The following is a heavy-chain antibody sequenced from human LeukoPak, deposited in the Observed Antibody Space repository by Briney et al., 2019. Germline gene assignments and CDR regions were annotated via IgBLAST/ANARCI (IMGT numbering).Heavy chain of an antibody. Sequence: GGSLRLSCEASGFTFSNYAMSWVRQAPGKGLEWVSGNSGSGDTTYYADSVKGRFTISRDNSKNTLYLQMNSLRAEDTAVYYCAREQWLVRNYYFDYWGQGTLVTVSS. J-gene: IGHJ4*02. D-gene: IGHD6-19*01. V-gene: IGHV3-23*01. CDR3: AREQWLVRNYYFDY. CDR1: GFTFSNYA. CDR2: NSGSGDTT.